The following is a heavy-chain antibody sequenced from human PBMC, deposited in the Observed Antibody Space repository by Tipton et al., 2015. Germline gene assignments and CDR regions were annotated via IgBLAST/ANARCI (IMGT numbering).Heavy chain of an antibody. D-gene: IGHD3-22*01. CDR1: GDSISSSNW. CDR2: IHHGGST. CDR3: AREVWYNDSTGYDY. J-gene: IGHJ4*02. Sequence: TLSLTCSVSGDSISSSNWWSWVRQPPGKGLEWIGEIHHGGSTNYNPSLKSRVTMSVDTSKNQFSLHLSSVTAADTAVYYCAREVWYNDSTGYDYWGQGTLVPVSS. V-gene: IGHV4-4*02.